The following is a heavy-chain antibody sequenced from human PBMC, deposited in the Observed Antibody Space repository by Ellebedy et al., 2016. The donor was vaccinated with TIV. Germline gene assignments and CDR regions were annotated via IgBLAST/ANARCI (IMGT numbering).Heavy chain of an antibody. V-gene: IGHV4-59*08. CDR1: GGSMSSYY. CDR2: IFSSGNT. CDR3: ARHVGYYNMDV. Sequence: SETLSLTCTVSGGSMSSYYWSWIRQPPGKGLEWIGYIFSSGNTNYNLSLKSRVNISVDTSKNQFSLKLNSVTAADTAVYYCARHVGYYNMDVWGKGTTVTVSS. J-gene: IGHJ6*03.